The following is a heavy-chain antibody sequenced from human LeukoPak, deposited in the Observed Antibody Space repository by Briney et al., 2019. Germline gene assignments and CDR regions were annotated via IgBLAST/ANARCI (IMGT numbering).Heavy chain of an antibody. CDR2: INPSGGST. D-gene: IGHD4-17*01. CDR1: GYTFTSYY. J-gene: IGHJ4*02. Sequence: ASVKASCKASGYTFTSYYMHWVRQAPGQGLEWMGIINPSGGSTSYAQKFQGRVTMTRDTSTSTVYMELSSLRSEDTAVYYCARGEVGWRTRGATVTSDYWGQGTLVTVSS. V-gene: IGHV1-46*01. CDR3: ARGEVGWRTRGATVTSDY.